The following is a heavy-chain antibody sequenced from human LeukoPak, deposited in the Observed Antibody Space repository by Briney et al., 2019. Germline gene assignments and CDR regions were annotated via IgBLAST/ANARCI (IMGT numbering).Heavy chain of an antibody. V-gene: IGHV3-48*03. J-gene: IGHJ6*03. D-gene: IGHD1-14*01. CDR3: ARVGPWVNPDYYYYYMDV. Sequence: GGSLRLSCAASGFTFSSYEMNWVRQAPGKGLEWVSYISYNGRSIYYADSVKGRFTISRDNAKNSLYLQMNSLRAEDTAVYYCARVGPWVNPDYYYYYMDVWGKGTTVTVSS. CDR1: GFTFSSYE. CDR2: ISYNGRSI.